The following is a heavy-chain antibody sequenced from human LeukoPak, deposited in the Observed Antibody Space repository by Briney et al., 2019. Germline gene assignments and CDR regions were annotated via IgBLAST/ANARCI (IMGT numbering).Heavy chain of an antibody. CDR3: ARDVVVGGDDAFDI. Sequence: PGGSLRLSCAASGFIFSNYEMNWVRQAPGKGLEWVSYIKSRSTKVYYADSVKGRFTISRGNAKNSLYLQMNSLRAEDTALYYCARDVVVGGDDAFDIWGQGTMVTVSS. CDR1: GFIFSNYE. J-gene: IGHJ3*02. V-gene: IGHV3-48*03. D-gene: IGHD2-21*01. CDR2: IKSRSTKV.